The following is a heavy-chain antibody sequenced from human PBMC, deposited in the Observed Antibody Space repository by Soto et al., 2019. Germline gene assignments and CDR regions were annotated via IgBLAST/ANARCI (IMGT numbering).Heavy chain of an antibody. CDR3: ARYSGNYQDAFDI. Sequence: QVQLVQSGAEVKKPGASVKVSCRASGFTFTLYSMHWVRQAPGQRLEWMGWINGGSGKTKYSKKFQGRVTIARDTSANTAYMEVSSLRSEDTAVYYCARYSGNYQDAFDIWGQGTMVTVSS. V-gene: IGHV1-3*01. CDR1: GFTFTLYS. D-gene: IGHD1-26*01. J-gene: IGHJ3*02. CDR2: INGGSGKT.